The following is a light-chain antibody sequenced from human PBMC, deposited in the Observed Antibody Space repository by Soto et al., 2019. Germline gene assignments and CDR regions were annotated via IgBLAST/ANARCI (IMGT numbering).Light chain of an antibody. CDR1: QPVSRN. CDR2: GAT. V-gene: IGKV3-15*01. CDR3: QQYNNWPYT. Sequence: EIVMTQSPATLSVSPGERVTLSCRASQPVSRNFAWYRQKPGQAPTLVIYGATTRATGIPARFSGSGSGTEVTLTISSLLSEDFAVYYCQQYNNWPYTFGQGTKLDIK. J-gene: IGKJ2*01.